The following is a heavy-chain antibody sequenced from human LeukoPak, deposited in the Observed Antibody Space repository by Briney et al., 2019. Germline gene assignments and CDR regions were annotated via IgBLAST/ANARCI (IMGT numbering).Heavy chain of an antibody. CDR1: GYTFTSYG. J-gene: IGHJ4*02. D-gene: IGHD6-19*01. CDR3: ARGAVAGYFDY. V-gene: IGHV1-46*01. CDR2: INPSGGST. Sequence: ASVKVSCKASGYTFTSYGISWVRQAPGQGLEWMGIINPSGGSTSYAQKFQGRVTMTRDTSTSTVYMELSSLRSEDTAVYYCARGAVAGYFDYWGQGTLVTVSS.